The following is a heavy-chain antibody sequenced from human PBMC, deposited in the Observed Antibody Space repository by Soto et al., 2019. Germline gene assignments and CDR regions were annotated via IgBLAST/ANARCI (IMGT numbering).Heavy chain of an antibody. Sequence: QVQLVESGGGVVQPGRSLRLSCAASGFTFSSYGMHWVRQAPGKGLEWVAVIWYDGSNKYYADSVKGRFTISRDNSKNTLYLQMNSLRAEDTAVYYCARVEQWLADYGIDVWGQGTTVTVSS. D-gene: IGHD6-19*01. CDR2: IWYDGSNK. CDR1: GFTFSSYG. J-gene: IGHJ6*02. CDR3: ARVEQWLADYGIDV. V-gene: IGHV3-33*01.